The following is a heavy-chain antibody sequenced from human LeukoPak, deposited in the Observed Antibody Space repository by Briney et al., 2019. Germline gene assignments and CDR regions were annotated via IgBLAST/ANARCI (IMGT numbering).Heavy chain of an antibody. V-gene: IGHV4-59*01. CDR2: IYYSGST. Sequence: SETLSLTCTVSGGPISSYYWSWIRQPPGKGLEWIGYIYYSGSTNYNPSLKSRVTISVDTSKNQFSLKLSSVTAADTAVYYCARDRYDSSGYSDAFDIWGQGTMVAVSS. CDR3: ARDRYDSSGYSDAFDI. J-gene: IGHJ3*02. D-gene: IGHD3-22*01. CDR1: GGPISSYY.